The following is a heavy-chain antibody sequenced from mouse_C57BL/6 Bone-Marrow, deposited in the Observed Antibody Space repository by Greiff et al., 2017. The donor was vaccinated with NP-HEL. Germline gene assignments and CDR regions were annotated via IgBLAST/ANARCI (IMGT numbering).Heavy chain of an antibody. Sequence: QVQLQQSGAELAQPGASLQLSCTASGYTFTRYWMHLVKQRPGQGLEWIVSITPSSGYTKYTQKFTDKATFTADKSSSTAYMQLSSLTYEDSAVYYCAREEITTALGFDYWGQGTTLTVSS. CDR1: GYTFTRYW. V-gene: IGHV1-7*01. CDR3: AREEITTALGFDY. J-gene: IGHJ2*01. CDR2: ITPSSGYT. D-gene: IGHD1-2*01.